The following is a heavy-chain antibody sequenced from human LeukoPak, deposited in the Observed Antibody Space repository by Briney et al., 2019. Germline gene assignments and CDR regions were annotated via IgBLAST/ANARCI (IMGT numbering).Heavy chain of an antibody. J-gene: IGHJ6*03. CDR1: EFSVGSNY. Sequence: GGSLRLSCAASEFSVGSNYMTWVRQAPGKGLEWVSSFSGSGGSTYFADSVKGRFTISRDNSKNTLYLQMNSLRAEDTAVYYCARGEKYSSSWWGKMDHIWYYYYMDVWGKGTTVTVSS. CDR2: FSGSGGST. V-gene: IGHV3-66*02. D-gene: IGHD6-13*01. CDR3: ARGEKYSSSWWGKMDHIWYYYYMDV.